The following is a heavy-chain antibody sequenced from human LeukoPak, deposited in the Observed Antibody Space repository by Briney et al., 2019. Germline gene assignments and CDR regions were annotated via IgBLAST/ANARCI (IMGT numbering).Heavy chain of an antibody. J-gene: IGHJ4*02. Sequence: SETLSLTCTVSGGPISSGSYYWSWIRQPAGKGLEWIGRIYTSGSTNYNPSLKSRVTISVDTSKNLFSLSLNSVTAADTAVYYCARAPRAYCSTTDSCFRDYWGQGILVTVSS. D-gene: IGHD2-2*01. V-gene: IGHV4-61*02. CDR2: IYTSGST. CDR1: GGPISSGSYY. CDR3: ARAPRAYCSTTDSCFRDY.